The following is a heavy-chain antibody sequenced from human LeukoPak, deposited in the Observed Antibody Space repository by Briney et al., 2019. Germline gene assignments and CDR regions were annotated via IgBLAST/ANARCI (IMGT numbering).Heavy chain of an antibody. CDR3: ASSYYYDSSGYNHAFDI. CDR2: IYHSGST. CDR1: GGSISSGGYS. Sequence: SETLSLTCAVSGGSISSGGYSWSWIRQPPGKGLEWIGYIYHSGSTYYNPSLKSRVTISVDRSKNQFSLKLSSVTAADTAVYYCASSYYYDSSGYNHAFDIWGQGTMVTVSS. J-gene: IGHJ3*02. V-gene: IGHV4-30-2*01. D-gene: IGHD3-22*01.